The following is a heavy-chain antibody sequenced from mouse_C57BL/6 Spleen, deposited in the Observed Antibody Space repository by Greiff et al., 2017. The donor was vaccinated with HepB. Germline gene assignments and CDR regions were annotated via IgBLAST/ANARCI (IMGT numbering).Heavy chain of an antibody. CDR1: GYTFTSYW. CDR2: IYPGSGST. Sequence: QVQLKQPGAELVKPGASVKMSCKASGYTFTSYWITWVKQRPGQGLEWIGDIYPGSGSTNYNEKFKSKATLTVDTSSSTAYMQLSSLTSEDSAVYYCARRRSYSNLDYWGQGTTLTVSS. D-gene: IGHD2-5*01. J-gene: IGHJ2*01. CDR3: ARRRSYSNLDY. V-gene: IGHV1-55*01.